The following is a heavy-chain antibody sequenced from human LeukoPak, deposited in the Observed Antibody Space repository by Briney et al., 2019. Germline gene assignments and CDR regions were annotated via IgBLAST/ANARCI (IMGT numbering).Heavy chain of an antibody. CDR1: GYTFTGYY. D-gene: IGHD6-6*01. CDR3: ARGAHHSSSRGEFDY. J-gene: IGHJ4*02. Sequence: ASVKVSCKASGYTFTGYYMHWVRQAPGQGLEWMGWINPNSGGTNYAQKFQGWVAMTRDTSISTAYMELSRLRSDDTAVYYCARGAHHSSSRGEFDYRGQGTLVTVSS. V-gene: IGHV1-2*04. CDR2: INPNSGGT.